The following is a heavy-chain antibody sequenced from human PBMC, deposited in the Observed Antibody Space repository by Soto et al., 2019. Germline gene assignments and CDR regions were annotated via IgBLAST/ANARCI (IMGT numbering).Heavy chain of an antibody. J-gene: IGHJ6*02. D-gene: IGHD3-22*01. CDR3: ARDMRVDGPDNYAMDV. Sequence: ASVKVSCKASGYSLRGNYIHWVRQTPGQGLEWMGWINPNSSGTVYAQKFQGRVTMTRDTSLTTVYMQLNRLTSDDSAVYYCARDMRVDGPDNYAMDVWGQGTTVIVSS. CDR2: INPNSSGT. CDR1: GYSLRGNY. V-gene: IGHV1-2*02.